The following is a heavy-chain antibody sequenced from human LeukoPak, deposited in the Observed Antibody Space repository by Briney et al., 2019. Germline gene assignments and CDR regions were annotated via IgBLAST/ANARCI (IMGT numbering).Heavy chain of an antibody. CDR2: INGDGSIT. Sequence: PGGSLRLSCAASGFTFSTSWMNWVRRAPGKGPVWVSRINGDGSITTYADSVKGRFTISRDNAKNALSLQMNSLRAEDTAVYYCRYGSSSGDYWGQGTLVTVSS. CDR1: GFTFSTSW. D-gene: IGHD6-6*01. CDR3: RYGSSSGDY. J-gene: IGHJ4*02. V-gene: IGHV3-74*01.